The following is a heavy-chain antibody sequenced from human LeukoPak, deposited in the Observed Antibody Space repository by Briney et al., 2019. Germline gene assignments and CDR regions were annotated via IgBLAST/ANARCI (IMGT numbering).Heavy chain of an antibody. CDR1: GGSISSGGYY. V-gene: IGHV4-31*03. D-gene: IGHD1-26*01. Sequence: SETLSLTCTVSGGSISSGGYYWSWIRQHPGKGLEWIGYIYYSGSTYYNPSLKSRVTISVDTSKNQFSLKLSSVTAADTAVYYCAREDREGAAGFYWGQGTLVTVSS. J-gene: IGHJ4*02. CDR2: IYYSGST. CDR3: AREDREGAAGFY.